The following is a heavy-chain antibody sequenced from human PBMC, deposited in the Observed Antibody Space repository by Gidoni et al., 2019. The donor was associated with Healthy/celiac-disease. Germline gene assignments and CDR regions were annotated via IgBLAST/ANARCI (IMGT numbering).Heavy chain of an antibody. CDR2: IYYSGST. D-gene: IGHD2-2*02. Sequence: QVQLQESGPGLVKPSQTLSLTCTVSGGSISSGDYYWSWIRQPPGKGLEWIGYIYYSGSTYYNPSLKSRVTISVDTSKNQFSLKLSSVTAADTAVYYCARAIVVVPAAIFAWFDPWGQGTLVTVSS. V-gene: IGHV4-30-4*01. J-gene: IGHJ5*02. CDR3: ARAIVVVPAAIFAWFDP. CDR1: GGSISSGDYY.